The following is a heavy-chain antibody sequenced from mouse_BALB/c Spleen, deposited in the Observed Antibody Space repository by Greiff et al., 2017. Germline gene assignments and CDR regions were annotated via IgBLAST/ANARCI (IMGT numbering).Heavy chain of an antibody. J-gene: IGHJ3*01. CDR2: ISSGGSYT. V-gene: IGHV5-9-4*01. Sequence: EVQGVESGGGLVKPGGSLKLSCAASGFTFSSYAMSWVRQSPEKRLEWVAEISSGGSYTYYPDTVTGRFTISRDNAKNTLYLEMSSLRSEDTAMYDCAREGAYWGQGTLVTVSA. CDR3: AREGAY. CDR1: GFTFSSYA.